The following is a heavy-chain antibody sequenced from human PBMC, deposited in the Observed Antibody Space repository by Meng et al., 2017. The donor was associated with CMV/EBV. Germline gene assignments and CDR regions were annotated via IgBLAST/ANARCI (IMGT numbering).Heavy chain of an antibody. D-gene: IGHD3-3*01. V-gene: IGHV4-34*01. CDR1: GASFSGYY. Sequence: SETLSLTCAVYGASFSGYYWSWIRQPPGKGLEWIGEINHSGSTNYNPSLKSRVTISVDTSKNQFSLKLSSVTAADTAVYYCARGESYYDFWSGSSNWFDPWGQGTLVTVSS. J-gene: IGHJ5*02. CDR2: INHSGST. CDR3: ARGESYYDFWSGSSNWFDP.